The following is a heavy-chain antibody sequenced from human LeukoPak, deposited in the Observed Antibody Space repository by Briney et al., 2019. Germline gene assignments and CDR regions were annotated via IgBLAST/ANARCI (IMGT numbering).Heavy chain of an antibody. CDR3: ARGRASVTTLEGVFDY. J-gene: IGHJ4*02. Sequence: GGSLRLSCAASGFTFDSYWMSWVRQAPGKGLEWVSNIKDDGGEKYYADSVKGRFTISRDKARNTLYLQMNSLRAEDTAVYYCARGRASVTTLEGVFDYWGQGTLVTVSS. D-gene: IGHD4-23*01. V-gene: IGHV3-7*03. CDR1: GFTFDSYW. CDR2: IKDDGGEK.